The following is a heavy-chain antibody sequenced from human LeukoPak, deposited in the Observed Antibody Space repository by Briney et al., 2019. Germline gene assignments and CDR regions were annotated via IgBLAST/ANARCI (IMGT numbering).Heavy chain of an antibody. Sequence: ASVKVSCKASGYIFTGYYMHWVRQAPGQGLEWMGIINPSGGSTSYAQKFQGRVTMTRDTSTSTVYMELSSLRSEDTAVYYCARGSGREAFDIWGQGTMVTVSS. D-gene: IGHD6-25*01. J-gene: IGHJ3*02. CDR2: INPSGGST. CDR1: GYIFTGYY. V-gene: IGHV1-46*01. CDR3: ARGSGREAFDI.